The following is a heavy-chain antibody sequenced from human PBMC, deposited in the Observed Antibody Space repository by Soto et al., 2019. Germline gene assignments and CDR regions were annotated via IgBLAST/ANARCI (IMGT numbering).Heavy chain of an antibody. Sequence: PSETLSLTCTVSGGSISSYYWSWIRQPPGKGLEWIGYIYYSGSTNYNPSLKSRVTISVDTSKNQFSLKLSSVTAADTAVYYCARVVVVVAATRWFDPWGQGTLVTVSS. D-gene: IGHD2-15*01. J-gene: IGHJ5*02. V-gene: IGHV4-59*01. CDR2: IYYSGST. CDR3: ARVVVVVAATRWFDP. CDR1: GGSISSYY.